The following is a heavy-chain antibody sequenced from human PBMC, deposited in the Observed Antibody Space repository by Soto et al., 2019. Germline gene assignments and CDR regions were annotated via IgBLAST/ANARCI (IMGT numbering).Heavy chain of an antibody. Sequence: QVQLVQSGAEVKKPGSSVKVSCKASGGTFSSYAISLVRQAPGQGLEWMGGIIPISGTANYAQKFQGRVTITADESTSTAYRELSSLRSEDTAVYYCARSQGSSTSLEIYYYYYYGMDVWGQGTTVTVSS. J-gene: IGHJ6*02. CDR1: GGTFSSYA. V-gene: IGHV1-69*01. CDR2: IIPISGTA. D-gene: IGHD2-2*01. CDR3: ARSQGSSTSLEIYYYYYYGMDV.